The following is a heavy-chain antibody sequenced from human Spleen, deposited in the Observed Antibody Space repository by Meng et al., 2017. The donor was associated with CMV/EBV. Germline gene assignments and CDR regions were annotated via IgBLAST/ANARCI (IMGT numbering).Heavy chain of an antibody. Sequence: GGSLRLSCAASGFTFSRYSMNWVRQAPGKGLEWISYIDPSSDSIYYADSVKGRFTISRDYATNSLFLQMNTLRAEDTAVYYCARDYIGAAGQGRRFSSMDVPVAIPPRRYGLDVWGQGIRVTVSS. CDR3: ARDYIGAAGQGRRFSSMDVPVAIPPRRYGLDV. J-gene: IGHJ6*02. CDR1: GFTFSRYS. D-gene: IGHD6-13*01. V-gene: IGHV3-48*04. CDR2: IDPSSDSI.